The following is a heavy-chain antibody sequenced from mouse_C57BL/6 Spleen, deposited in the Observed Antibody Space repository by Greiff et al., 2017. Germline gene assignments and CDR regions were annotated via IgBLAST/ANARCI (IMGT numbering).Heavy chain of an antibody. J-gene: IGHJ2*01. CDR2: ISDGGSYT. Sequence: EVMLVESGGGLVKPGGSLKLSCAASGFTFSSYAMSWVRQTPEKRLEWVATISDGGSYTYYPDNVKGRFTISRDNAKNNLYLQMSHLKSEDTAMYYCARDGLEETSFDYWGQGTTLTVAS. CDR1: GFTFSSYA. D-gene: IGHD2-13*01. CDR3: ARDGLEETSFDY. V-gene: IGHV5-4*01.